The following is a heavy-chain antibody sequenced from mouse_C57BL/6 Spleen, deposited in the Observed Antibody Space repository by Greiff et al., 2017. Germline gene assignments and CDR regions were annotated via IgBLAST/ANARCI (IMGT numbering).Heavy chain of an antibody. V-gene: IGHV14-2*01. CDR2: IDPEDGET. CDR3: ARPTMITTGPLFDH. J-gene: IGHJ2*01. Sequence: EVKLMESGAELVKPGASVKLSCTASGFNIKDYYMHWVKQRTEQGLEWIGRIDPEDGETKYAPKFQGKATITADTSSNTAYLQLSSLTSEDTAVYYCARPTMITTGPLFDHWGQGTTLTVSS. D-gene: IGHD2-4*01. CDR1: GFNIKDYY.